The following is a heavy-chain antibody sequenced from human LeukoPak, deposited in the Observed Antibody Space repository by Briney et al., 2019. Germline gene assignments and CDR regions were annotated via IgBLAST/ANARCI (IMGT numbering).Heavy chain of an antibody. D-gene: IGHD6-13*01. CDR3: ARDPYSSSWYPRSYYYYGMDV. V-gene: IGHV1-46*01. CDR1: GYTFTSYY. Sequence: GASVKVSCKASGYTFTSYYMHWVRQAPGQGLEWMGIINPSGGSTSYAQKFQGRVTMTRDTSISTAYMELSRLRSDDTAVYYCARDPYSSSWYPRSYYYYGMDVWGQGTTVTVSS. CDR2: INPSGGST. J-gene: IGHJ6*02.